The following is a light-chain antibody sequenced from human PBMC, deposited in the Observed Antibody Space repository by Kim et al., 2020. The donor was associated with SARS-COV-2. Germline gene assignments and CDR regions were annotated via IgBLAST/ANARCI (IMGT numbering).Light chain of an antibody. CDR2: DVS. CDR1: RSYVGNYNR. CDR3: SSYAGSFSLV. V-gene: IGLV2-23*02. Sequence: GQSITFSCTGTRSYVGNYNRVSWYQQYPGKVPKLMIYDVSKWSSGVSNRFSGSKSGNTASLTISGLQAEDEAYYYCSSYAGSFSLVFGGGTQLTVL. J-gene: IGLJ3*02.